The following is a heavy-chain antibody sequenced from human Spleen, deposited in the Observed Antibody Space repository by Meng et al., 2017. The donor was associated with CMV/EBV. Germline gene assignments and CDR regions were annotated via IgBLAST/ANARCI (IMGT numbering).Heavy chain of an antibody. CDR1: YY. V-gene: IGHV1-2*06. D-gene: IGHD2-15*01. CDR2: INPNSGGT. J-gene: IGHJ6*02. Sequence: YYMHWVRQTPGQGLEWMGRINPNSGGTNYAPKFHGRVTLTRSTSISTVFMELTRLTSDDTAIYYCARDGGDLGYCSAFHCYTRGMDVWGQGTTVTVSS. CDR3: ARDGGDLGYCSAFHCYTRGMDV.